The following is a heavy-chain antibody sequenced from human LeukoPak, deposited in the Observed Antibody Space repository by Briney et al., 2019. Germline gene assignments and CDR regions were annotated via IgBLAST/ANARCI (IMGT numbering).Heavy chain of an antibody. Sequence: SVKVSCKASGHTFTGYYMNWVRQAPGQGREWMGGIIPIFGTANYAQKFQGRVTITADKSTSTAYMELSSLRSEDTAVYYCARSSIIAAAGPYYFDYWGQGTLVTVSS. CDR3: ARSSIIAAAGPYYFDY. CDR2: IIPIFGTA. D-gene: IGHD6-13*01. CDR1: GHTFTGYY. V-gene: IGHV1-69*06. J-gene: IGHJ4*02.